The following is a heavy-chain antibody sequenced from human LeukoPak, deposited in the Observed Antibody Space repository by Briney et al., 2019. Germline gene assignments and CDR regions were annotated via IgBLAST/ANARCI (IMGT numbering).Heavy chain of an antibody. Sequence: PGGSLRLSCAASGFTFSSYAMHWVRQAPGKGLEWVAVISYDGSNKYYADSVKGRFTISRDNSKNTLYLQMNSLRAEDTAVYYCAREGRFWWLQTDFAFDIWGQGTMVTVSS. V-gene: IGHV3-30-3*01. CDR1: GFTFSSYA. D-gene: IGHD5-24*01. CDR2: ISYDGSNK. J-gene: IGHJ3*02. CDR3: AREGRFWWLQTDFAFDI.